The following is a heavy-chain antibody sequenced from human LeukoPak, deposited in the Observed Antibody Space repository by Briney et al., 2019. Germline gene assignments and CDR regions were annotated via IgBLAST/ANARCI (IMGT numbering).Heavy chain of an antibody. V-gene: IGHV1-46*01. CDR3: ARANGGGLDY. J-gene: IGHJ4*02. Sequence: ASVKVSCKTSGYTFSTYYMHWVRQATRQGLEWLGIIHPTDGSTSYTQKIQGRVTMTRDTATGTVYLELSSLRSEDTAVYWCARANGGGLDYWGQGTLITVSS. CDR2: IHPTDGST. CDR1: GYTFSTYY. D-gene: IGHD3-10*01.